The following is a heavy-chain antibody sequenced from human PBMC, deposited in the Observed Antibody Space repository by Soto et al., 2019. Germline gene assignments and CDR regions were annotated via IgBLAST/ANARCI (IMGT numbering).Heavy chain of an antibody. CDR3: ARRLPTNSYYVMDV. D-gene: IGHD5-12*01. Sequence: QVQLAQSGAEVKKPGASVKVSCKASGYTFTTYVITWVRQAPGQGLEWMGWISAYNGNTNYAQKLQGRVTMTTDTSTSTAYMERRGLRSDDTAVFYCARRLPTNSYYVMDVWGQGTTVTVSS. CDR2: ISAYNGNT. CDR1: GYTFTTYV. J-gene: IGHJ6*02. V-gene: IGHV1-18*01.